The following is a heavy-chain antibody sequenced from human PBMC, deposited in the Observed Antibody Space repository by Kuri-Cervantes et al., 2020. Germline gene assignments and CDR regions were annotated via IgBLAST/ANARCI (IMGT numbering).Heavy chain of an antibody. D-gene: IGHD5-18*01. CDR2: IYYDGSDK. CDR3: ARIDSYGDY. J-gene: IGHJ4*02. V-gene: IGHV3-33*01. Sequence: GSLRLSCAASGFIISNYGIHWVRQAPGKGLEWVAVIYYDGSDKYYADSVKGRFTISRDKDTLYLQMNSLRGEDTAVYYCARIDSYGDYWGQGTLVTVSS. CDR1: GFIISNYG.